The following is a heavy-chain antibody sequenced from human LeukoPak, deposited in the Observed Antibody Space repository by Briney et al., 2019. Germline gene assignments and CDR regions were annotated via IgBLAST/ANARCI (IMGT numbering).Heavy chain of an antibody. D-gene: IGHD4-17*01. J-gene: IGHJ4*02. CDR1: GFSFVSYG. CDR3: AKRPSDYGDYVTYFDY. V-gene: IGHV3-30*18. Sequence: GGSLRLSCAASGFSFVSYGMHWVRQAPGKGLEWVGVISDDGRNKKYADSVKGRFTISRDNSKDTLYLQMNSLRDEDTAVYYCAKRPSDYGDYVTYFDYWGQGTLVTVSS. CDR2: ISDDGRNK.